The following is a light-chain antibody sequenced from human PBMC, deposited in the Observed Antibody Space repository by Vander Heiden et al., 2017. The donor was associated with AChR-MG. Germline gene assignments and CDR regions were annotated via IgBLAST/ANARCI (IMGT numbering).Light chain of an antibody. V-gene: IGLV1-44*01. CDR2: SNN. Sequence: QSVLTQPPSASGTPAPRVTISCSGSNSNIGSNTVNWYQQIPGTAPKLLIFSNNQRRSGVPERFSGSRSGTSASLAISGLRSEDEADYYCAAWDGSLNGPGLFGGGTKLTVL. CDR1: NSNIGSNT. CDR3: AAWDGSLNGPGL. J-gene: IGLJ3*02.